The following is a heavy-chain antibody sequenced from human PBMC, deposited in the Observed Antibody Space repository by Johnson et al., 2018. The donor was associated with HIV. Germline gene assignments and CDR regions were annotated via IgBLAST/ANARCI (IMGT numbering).Heavy chain of an antibody. CDR2: IGTAGDT. CDR3: ARGMVDEVAFDI. Sequence: VQLVESGGGLVQPGGSLRLSCAASGFTFSSYDMHWVRQATGNGLEWVSAIGTAGDTYYPGSVKGRFTISRENAKNSLYLQMNSLGAGDTAVYYCARGMVDEVAFDIWGQGTMVTVSS. V-gene: IGHV3-13*01. CDR1: GFTFSSYD. D-gene: IGHD2-8*01. J-gene: IGHJ3*02.